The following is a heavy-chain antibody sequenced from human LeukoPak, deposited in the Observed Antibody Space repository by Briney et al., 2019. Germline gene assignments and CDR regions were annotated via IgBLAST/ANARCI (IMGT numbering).Heavy chain of an antibody. D-gene: IGHD6-25*01. J-gene: IGHJ4*02. CDR3: ARDYQSGTFDY. CDR2: ISYDGSNK. CDR1: GFTISSYA. Sequence: PGGSLRLSCAASGFTISSYAMHWVGQARGKGLEWVAVISYDGSNKYYADSVKGRFTISRDNSKNTLYLQMNSLRAEDTAVYYCARDYQSGTFDYWGQGTLVTVSS. V-gene: IGHV3-30*04.